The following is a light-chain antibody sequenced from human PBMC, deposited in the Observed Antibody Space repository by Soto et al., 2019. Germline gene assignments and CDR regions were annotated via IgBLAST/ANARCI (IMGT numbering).Light chain of an antibody. V-gene: IGKV4-1*01. CDR3: QQYYSTSWT. Sequence: DIQLTQTPSSLSASVGDRVTITCRSSQTISGYVNWYQQQPGQPPKLPIYWASTRESGVPDRFSGSGSGTDFTLTISSLQAEDVAVYYCQQYYSTSWTFGQGTKVDIK. CDR2: WAS. CDR1: QTISGY. J-gene: IGKJ1*01.